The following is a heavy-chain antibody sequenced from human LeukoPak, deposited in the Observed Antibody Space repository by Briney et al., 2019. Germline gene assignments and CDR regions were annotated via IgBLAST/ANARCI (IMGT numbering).Heavy chain of an antibody. D-gene: IGHD3-10*01. CDR2: IYYSGST. CDR3: ARAYYYGSGSYYNFDY. CDR1: GGSISSSSYY. V-gene: IGHV4-39*07. J-gene: IGHJ4*02. Sequence: SETLSLTCTVSGGSISSSSYYWGWIRQPPGKGLEWIGSIYYSGSTYYNPSLKSRITISVDTSKNQFSLKLSSVTAADTAVYYCARAYYYGSGSYYNFDYWGQGTLVTVSS.